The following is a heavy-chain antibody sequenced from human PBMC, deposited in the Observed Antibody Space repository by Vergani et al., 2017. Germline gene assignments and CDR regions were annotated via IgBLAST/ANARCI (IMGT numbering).Heavy chain of an antibody. J-gene: IGHJ5*02. Sequence: QVQLQESGPGLVKPSQTLSLTCTVSGGSISSGSYYWSWIRQPAGKGLEWIGRIYTSGSTNYNPSLKSRVTISVDTSKNQFSLKLSSVTAADTAVYYCARSLGYCSGGSCYGAANXFDPWGQGTLVTVSS. V-gene: IGHV4-61*02. CDR3: ARSLGYCSGGSCYGAANXFDP. CDR2: IYTSGST. D-gene: IGHD2-15*01. CDR1: GGSISSGSYY.